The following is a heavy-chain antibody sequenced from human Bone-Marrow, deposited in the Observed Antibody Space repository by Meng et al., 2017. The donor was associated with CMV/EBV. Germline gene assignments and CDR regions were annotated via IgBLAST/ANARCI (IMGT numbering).Heavy chain of an antibody. CDR2: INPNSGGT. V-gene: IGHV1-2*02. CDR3: VRERITMIVPDHDAFDI. Sequence: ASVKVSCKASGYTFTGYYMHWVRQAPGQGLEWMGWINPNSGGTNYAQKFQGRVTMTRDTSISTAYMELSRLRSDDTAVYYCVRERITMIVPDHDAFDIWGQGTMVTVSS. D-gene: IGHD3-22*01. J-gene: IGHJ3*02. CDR1: GYTFTGYY.